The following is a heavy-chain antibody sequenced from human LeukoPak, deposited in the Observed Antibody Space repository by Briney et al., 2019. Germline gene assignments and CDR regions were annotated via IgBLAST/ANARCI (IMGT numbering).Heavy chain of an antibody. J-gene: IGHJ4*02. Sequence: GGSLRLSCAASGFTFDDYAMHWVRQAPGKGLEWVSGISWNSGSIGYADSVKGRFTISRDNAKNSLYLQMNSLRAEDTALYYCAKALAEAEFDYWGQGTLVTVSS. CDR2: ISWNSGSI. CDR3: AKALAEAEFDY. CDR1: GFTFDDYA. V-gene: IGHV3-9*01.